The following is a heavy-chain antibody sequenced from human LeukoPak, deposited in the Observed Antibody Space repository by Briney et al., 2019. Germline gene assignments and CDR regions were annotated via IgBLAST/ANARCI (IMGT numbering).Heavy chain of an antibody. J-gene: IGHJ4*02. V-gene: IGHV3-23*01. CDR3: AKAFGTNGYFQLPIDF. Sequence: GGSLRLSCAASAFTFSTYPMSWVRQAPGKGLEWVSTISGSGGSTYYADSVKGRFTISRDNSKNTLYLQMNSLRAEDTAVYYCAKAFGTNGYFQLPIDFWGQGTLVTVSS. CDR1: AFTFSTYP. CDR2: ISGSGGST. D-gene: IGHD2-8*01.